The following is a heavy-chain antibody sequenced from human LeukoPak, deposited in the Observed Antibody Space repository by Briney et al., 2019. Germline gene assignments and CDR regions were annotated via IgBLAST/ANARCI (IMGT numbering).Heavy chain of an antibody. Sequence: GGSLRLSCAASGFTFSSYSMNWVRQAPGKGLEWVSSISSSSSYIYYADSVKGRFTISRDNAKNSLYLQMNSLRAEDTAVYYCARAMSGGVGAPYYFDYWGQGTLVTVSS. CDR3: ARAMSGGVGAPYYFDY. V-gene: IGHV3-21*01. J-gene: IGHJ4*02. CDR1: GFTFSSYS. D-gene: IGHD1-26*01. CDR2: ISSSSSYI.